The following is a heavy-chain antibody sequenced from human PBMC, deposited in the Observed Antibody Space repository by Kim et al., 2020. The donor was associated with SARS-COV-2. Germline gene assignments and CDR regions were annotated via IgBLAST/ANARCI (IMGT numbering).Heavy chain of an antibody. J-gene: IGHJ6*02. CDR3: AGAGLGGYCSSTSCDYYGMDF. V-gene: IGHV1-69*13. CDR1: GGNFSSYA. D-gene: IGHD2-2*01. CDR2: IIPIFGTA. Sequence: SVKVSCKASGGNFSSYAISWVRQAPGQGLEWMGGIIPIFGTANYAQKFQGRVTITADESTSTAYMELSSLRSEDTAVYYCAGAGLGGYCSSTSCDYYGMDFLGPGTPVHVSS.